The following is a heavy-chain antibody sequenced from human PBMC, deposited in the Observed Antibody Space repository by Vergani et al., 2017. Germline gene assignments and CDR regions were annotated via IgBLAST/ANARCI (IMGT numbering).Heavy chain of an antibody. V-gene: IGHV3-21*04. D-gene: IGHD3-10*01. J-gene: IGHJ6*02. CDR1: GFTFSSYS. CDR3: AKDNYGSGSMDV. CDR2: ISSSSSYI. Sequence: EVQLVESGGGLVKPGGSLRLSCAASGFTFSSYSMNWVRQAPGKGLEWVSSISSSSSYIYYADSVKGRFTISRDNSKNTLYLQMNSLRAEDTAVYYCAKDNYGSGSMDVWGQGTTVTVSS.